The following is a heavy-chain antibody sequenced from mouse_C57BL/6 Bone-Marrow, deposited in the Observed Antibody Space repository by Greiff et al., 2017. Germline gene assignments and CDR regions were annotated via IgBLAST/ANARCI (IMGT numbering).Heavy chain of an antibody. V-gene: IGHV1-81*01. CDR2: IYPRSGNT. CDR1: GYTFTSYG. D-gene: IGHD1-1*01. Sequence: VQLVESGAELARPGASVKLSCKASGYTFTSYGISWVKQRTGKGLEWIGEIYPRSGNTYYNEKFKGKATLTADKSSSTAYMELRSLTCEDSAVYFGAYFATVVEVQFAYWCQGTRVTVSA. CDR3: AYFATVVEVQFAY. J-gene: IGHJ3*01.